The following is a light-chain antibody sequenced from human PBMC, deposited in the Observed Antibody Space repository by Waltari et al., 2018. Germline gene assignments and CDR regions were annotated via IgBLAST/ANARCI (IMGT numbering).Light chain of an antibody. J-gene: IGKJ4*01. CDR2: GAS. Sequence: EKEMTQSPATLSVSPGERAHLSCRASQSVSSNLAWYQQKPVQAPRLLIYGASTSATGSPARFSGSGSGTGFTLTISSLQSEDFAVYYCQQYNNWPSLTFGGGTKVEIK. CDR1: QSVSSN. V-gene: IGKV3-15*01. CDR3: QQYNNWPSLT.